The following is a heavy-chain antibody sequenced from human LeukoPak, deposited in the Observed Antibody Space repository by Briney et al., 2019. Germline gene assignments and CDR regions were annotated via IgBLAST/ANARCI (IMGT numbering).Heavy chain of an antibody. D-gene: IGHD4-17*01. CDR3: ARDVHDYGDYTDY. CDR1: GYTFTGYY. CDR2: INPNSGGT. V-gene: IGHV1-2*02. Sequence: GASVKVSCKASGYTFTGYYMHWVRQAPGQGGEWMGWINPNSGGTNYAQKFQGRVTMTRDTSISTAYVELSRLRSDDTAVYYCARDVHDYGDYTDYWGQGTLVTVSS. J-gene: IGHJ4*02.